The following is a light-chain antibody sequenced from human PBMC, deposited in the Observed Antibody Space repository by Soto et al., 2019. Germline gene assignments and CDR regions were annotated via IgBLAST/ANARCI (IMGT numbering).Light chain of an antibody. V-gene: IGLV2-23*01. CDR2: ECN. CDR3: GSYAGSSTWV. CDR1: SSDVGSYKL. J-gene: IGLJ2*01. Sequence: QSVLTQPASVSGSPGQSITISCSGTSSDVGSYKLVSWYQHHPGNAPNLIIYECNKRPSGVSNRFSGSKSGNTASLTISGLQAEDEAYYYGGSYAGSSTWVFGGGTKLTVL.